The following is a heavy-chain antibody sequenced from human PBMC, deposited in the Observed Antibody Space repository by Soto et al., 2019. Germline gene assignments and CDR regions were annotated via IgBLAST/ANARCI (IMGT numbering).Heavy chain of an antibody. J-gene: IGHJ4*02. V-gene: IGHV3-7*01. Sequence: GGSLRLSCAASGFTFSSYWMSWVRQAPGKGLEWVANIKQDGSEKYYVDSVKGRFTISRDNAKNSLYLQMNSLRAEDTAVYYCARGDYYDSSGFDYWGQGTLVTVSS. CDR1: GFTFSSYW. CDR2: IKQDGSEK. CDR3: ARGDYYDSSGFDY. D-gene: IGHD3-22*01.